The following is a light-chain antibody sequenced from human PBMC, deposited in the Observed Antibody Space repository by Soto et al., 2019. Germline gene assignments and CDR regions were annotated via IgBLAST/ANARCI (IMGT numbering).Light chain of an antibody. CDR2: DAS. Sequence: DRQMTQSPSSLSASVGDRVTITCQASQDITNYLNWYRQIPGKAPKLLIYDASNLETGVPSRLSGSGSGTHFTFTISRLQAEDIATYYCQQYDNLPPDTFGQGTKLEI. J-gene: IGKJ2*01. V-gene: IGKV1-33*01. CDR1: QDITNY. CDR3: QQYDNLPPDT.